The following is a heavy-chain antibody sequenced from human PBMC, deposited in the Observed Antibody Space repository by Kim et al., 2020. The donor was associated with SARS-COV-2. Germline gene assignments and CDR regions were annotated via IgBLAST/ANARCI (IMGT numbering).Heavy chain of an antibody. V-gene: IGHV5-51*01. CDR1: GYSFTSYW. J-gene: IGHJ3*02. CDR3: ARSRRDGYYWDDFDI. D-gene: IGHD5-12*01. CDR2: IYPGDSDT. Sequence: GESLKISCKGSGYSFTSYWIGWVRQMPGKGLEWMGIIYPGDSDTRYSPSFQGQVTISADKSISTAYLQWSSLKASDTAMYYCARSRRDGYYWDDFDIWGQGTMVTVSS.